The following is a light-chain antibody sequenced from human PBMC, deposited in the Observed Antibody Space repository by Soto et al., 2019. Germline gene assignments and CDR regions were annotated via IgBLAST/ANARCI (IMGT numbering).Light chain of an antibody. CDR3: QVWDSSSDPSYV. Sequence: SYELTQPPSVSVAPGQTARITCGGNNIGSKSVHWYQQKPGQAPVLVVYDDSDRPSGIPERFSGSNSGNTATLTIRRVEAGDEADYYCQVWDSSSDPSYVFGTGTKLTVL. J-gene: IGLJ1*01. CDR1: NIGSKS. CDR2: DDS. V-gene: IGLV3-21*02.